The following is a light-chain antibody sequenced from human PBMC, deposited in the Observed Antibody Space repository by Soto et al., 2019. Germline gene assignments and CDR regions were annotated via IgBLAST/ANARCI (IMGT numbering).Light chain of an antibody. CDR2: AAS. Sequence: IQLTHSPSSLSASVLYIVTITFRSSQGISSYLASYQQKPGKAPKLLIYAASTLQSGVPSRFSGSGSGTDFTLTISSLQPEDFATYYYQKLNSYPINFGQGTRLEIK. CDR1: QGISSY. CDR3: QKLNSYPIN. J-gene: IGKJ5*01. V-gene: IGKV1-9*01.